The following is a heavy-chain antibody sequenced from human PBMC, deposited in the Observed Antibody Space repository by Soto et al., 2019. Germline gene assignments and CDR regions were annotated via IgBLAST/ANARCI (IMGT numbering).Heavy chain of an antibody. CDR3: SHLPVGSNWFDY. CDR2: IYWDDDK. Sequence: QITLKESGPALIKPTQTLTLTCTFSGFSLSTSGVGVGWIRQPPGKALEWLALIYWDDDKRYSPSLRSRLTITKDTPKHQVVLTVTNMDPVDTATYYCSHLPVGSNWFDYGGQGTLVTVSS. D-gene: IGHD1-26*01. J-gene: IGHJ5*01. V-gene: IGHV2-5*02. CDR1: GFSLSTSGVG.